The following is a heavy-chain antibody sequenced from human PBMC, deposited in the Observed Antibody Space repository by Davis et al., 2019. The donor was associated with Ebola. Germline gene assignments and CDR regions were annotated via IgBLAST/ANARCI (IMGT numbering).Heavy chain of an antibody. D-gene: IGHD3-9*01. J-gene: IGHJ4*02. CDR3: ARERRYDILTGYFDY. CDR1: GVTFSSYW. CDR2: IKQDESEK. V-gene: IGHV3-7*01. Sequence: SLKTPCASSGVTFSSYWMTRVRQAPGKGLELVANIKQDESEKYYVDSVKGRFTISRDNAKNSLYLQMNSLRAEDTAVYYCARERRYDILTGYFDYWGQGTLVTVSS.